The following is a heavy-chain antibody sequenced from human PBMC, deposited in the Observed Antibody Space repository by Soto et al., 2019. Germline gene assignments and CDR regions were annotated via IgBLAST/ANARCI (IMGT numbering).Heavy chain of an antibody. Sequence: SETLSLTCTVSVVSISSGDYYCSWIRQPPGKGLEWIGYIYYSGSTYYNPSLKSRVTISVDTSKNQFSLKLSSVTAADTAVYYCASLSGCIAEADAEYWGQSSLVTVS. V-gene: IGHV4-30-4*01. CDR1: VVSISSGDYY. CDR2: IYYSGST. CDR3: ASLSGCIAEADAEY. D-gene: IGHD6-13*01. J-gene: IGHJ4*02.